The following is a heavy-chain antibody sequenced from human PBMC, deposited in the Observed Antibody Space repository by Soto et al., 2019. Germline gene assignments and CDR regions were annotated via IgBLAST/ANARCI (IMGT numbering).Heavy chain of an antibody. Sequence: GGSLRLSCAASGFTFSSYSMNWVRQAPGKGLEWVSSISSSSSYIYYADSVKGRFTISRDNAKNSLYLQMNSLRAEDTAVYYCAREGVIAATRDQHYYYYMDVWGKGTTVTVSS. CDR2: ISSSSSYI. D-gene: IGHD2-15*01. CDR1: GFTFSSYS. V-gene: IGHV3-21*01. J-gene: IGHJ6*03. CDR3: AREGVIAATRDQHYYYYMDV.